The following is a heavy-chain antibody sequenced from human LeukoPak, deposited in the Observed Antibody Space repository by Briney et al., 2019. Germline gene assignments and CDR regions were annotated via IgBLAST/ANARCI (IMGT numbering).Heavy chain of an antibody. CDR1: GFTFSDHA. D-gene: IGHD3-22*01. CDR2: ISGNGGST. Sequence: GGSLRLSCAASGFTFSDHAITWVRQAPGKGLEWVSHISGNGGSTSYADSVRGRFTVSRDNSKNMLYLQMNSLRVDDTAVYYCAKVRPFTPIAVVPEYFDYWGQGTLVAVSS. J-gene: IGHJ4*02. CDR3: AKVRPFTPIAVVPEYFDY. V-gene: IGHV3-23*01.